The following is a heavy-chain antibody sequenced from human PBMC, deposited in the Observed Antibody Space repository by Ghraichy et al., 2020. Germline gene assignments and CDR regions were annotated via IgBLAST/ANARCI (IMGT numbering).Heavy chain of an antibody. CDR1: GFAFSNAW. J-gene: IGHJ4*02. CDR3: TTNLAY. V-gene: IGHV3-15*01. CDR2: IKSETSGGTI. Sequence: GESLNISCAASGFAFSNAWMSWVRQAPGKGLEWVGRIKSETSGGTIEYAAPVQHRFTISRDDSKNTLYLQMNRLKTEDTAVYYCTTNLAYWGRGTLVTVSS. D-gene: IGHD1-14*01.